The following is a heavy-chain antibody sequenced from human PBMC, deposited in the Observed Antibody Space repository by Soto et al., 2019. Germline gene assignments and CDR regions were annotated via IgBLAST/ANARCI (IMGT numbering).Heavy chain of an antibody. Sequence: QVQLQQWGAGLLKPSETLSLTCAVYDGSSNNYYWSWIRQPPGQGLEWIGEINHSGSTNYNESLKSRVTITEDTSKKQFSLELRFVTAADTAVYYCASGGLIRGVLYYWGQGTLVTVSS. D-gene: IGHD3-10*01. CDR3: ASGGLIRGVLYY. J-gene: IGHJ4*02. CDR2: INHSGST. CDR1: DGSSNNYY. V-gene: IGHV4-34*01.